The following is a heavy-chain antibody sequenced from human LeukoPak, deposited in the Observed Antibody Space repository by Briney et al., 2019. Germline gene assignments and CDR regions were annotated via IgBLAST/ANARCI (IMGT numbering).Heavy chain of an antibody. D-gene: IGHD5-24*01. J-gene: IGHJ3*02. CDR1: GFSFNSYS. CDR2: ISSSSSYI. V-gene: IGHV3-21*01. CDR3: ARAGDGYNDAFDI. Sequence: GGSLRLSCAASGFSFNSYSMNWVRQAPGKGLEWVSSISSSSSYIYYADSVKGRFTISRDNAKNSLYLQINSLRAEDTAVYYCARAGDGYNDAFDIWGQGTMVTVSS.